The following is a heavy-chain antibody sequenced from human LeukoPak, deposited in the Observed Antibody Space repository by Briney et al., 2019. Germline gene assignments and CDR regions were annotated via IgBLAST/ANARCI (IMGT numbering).Heavy chain of an antibody. CDR2: INPNSGGT. V-gene: IGHV1-2*02. CDR1: GYTFTGYY. Sequence: ASVTVSCKASGYTFTGYYMHWVRQAPGQGLEWMGWINPNSGGTNYAQKFQGRVTMTRDTSISTAYMELSRLRSDDTAVYYCAVGYSSSQDAFDIWGQGTMVTVSS. J-gene: IGHJ3*02. CDR3: AVGYSSSQDAFDI. D-gene: IGHD6-13*01.